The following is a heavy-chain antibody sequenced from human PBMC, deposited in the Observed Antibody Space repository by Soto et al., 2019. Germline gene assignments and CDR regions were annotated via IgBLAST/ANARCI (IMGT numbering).Heavy chain of an antibody. CDR3: AKERPPYGDYVGYYFDY. V-gene: IGHV3-9*01. J-gene: IGHJ4*02. D-gene: IGHD4-17*01. CDR1: GFTFDDYA. Sequence: ESGGGLVQPGRSLRLSCAASGFTFDDYAMHWVRQAPGKGLEWVSGISWNSGSIGYADSVKGRFTISRDNAKNSLYLQMNSLRAEDTALYYCAKERPPYGDYVGYYFDYWGQGTLVTVSS. CDR2: ISWNSGSI.